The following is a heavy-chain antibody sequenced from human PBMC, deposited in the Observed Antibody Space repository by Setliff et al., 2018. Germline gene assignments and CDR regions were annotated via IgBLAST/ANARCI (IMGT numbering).Heavy chain of an antibody. CDR3: ARLVRYCTRTSCQRTSGAEL. CDR2: ISPYSGNV. Sequence: ASVKVSCKASGYTFTDFGINWVRQAPGQGREWMGWISPYSGNVYAAQKFQDRVTLTTDTSTSTGYMEVRSLTSDDTAIYYCARLVRYCTRTSCQRTSGAELWGQGTLVTVSS. V-gene: IGHV1-18*01. J-gene: IGHJ4*02. CDR1: GYTFTDFG. D-gene: IGHD2-2*01.